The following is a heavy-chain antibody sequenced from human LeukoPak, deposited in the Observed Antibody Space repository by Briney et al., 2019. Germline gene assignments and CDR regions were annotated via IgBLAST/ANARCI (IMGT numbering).Heavy chain of an antibody. CDR1: GFTFGISW. Sequence: GGSLRLSCAASGFTFGISWMSWVRQAPGKGLECVANIKPDGSEKYYVDSVKGRFTISRDNAKNSLYLQMNSLRADDTAVYFCASGNSFDYWGQGTLVTVSS. V-gene: IGHV3-7*01. CDR3: ASGNSFDY. CDR2: IKPDGSEK. J-gene: IGHJ4*02.